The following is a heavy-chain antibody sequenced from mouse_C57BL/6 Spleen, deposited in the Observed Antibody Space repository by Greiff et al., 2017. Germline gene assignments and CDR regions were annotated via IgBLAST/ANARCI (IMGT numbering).Heavy chain of an antibody. J-gene: IGHJ4*01. V-gene: IGHV1-63*01. CDR2: IYPGGGYT. Sequence: QVQLKQSGAELVRPGTSVKMSCKASGYTFTNYWIGWAKQRPGHGLEWIGDIYPGGGYTNYNEKFKGKDTLTADQSSSTAYMQFSSLTSEDSAIYYCARRDDGYAMDYWGQGTSVTVSS. CDR3: ARRDDGYAMDY. CDR1: GYTFTNYW. D-gene: IGHD2-14*01.